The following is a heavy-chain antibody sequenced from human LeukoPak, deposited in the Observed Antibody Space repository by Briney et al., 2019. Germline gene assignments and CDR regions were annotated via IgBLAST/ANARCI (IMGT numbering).Heavy chain of an antibody. D-gene: IGHD6-19*01. CDR1: GFTFSSYG. CDR2: ISYDGSNK. Sequence: PGRSLRLSCAASGFTFSSYGMHWVRQAPGKGLEWVAVISYDGSNKYYADSVKGRFAISRDNSKNTLYLQMNSLRAEDTAVYYCAKAVADLFDYWGQGTLVTVSS. V-gene: IGHV3-30*18. J-gene: IGHJ4*02. CDR3: AKAVADLFDY.